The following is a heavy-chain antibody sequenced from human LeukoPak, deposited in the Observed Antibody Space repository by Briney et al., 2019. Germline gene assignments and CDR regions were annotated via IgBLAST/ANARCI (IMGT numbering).Heavy chain of an antibody. J-gene: IGHJ4*02. CDR3: ARDYDFSGYQVNCFDY. D-gene: IGHD3-22*01. Sequence: GGSLRLSCAASGFTFSSYWMSWVRQAPGKGLEWVANIKQDGSEKYYVDSVKGRFTISRDNAKNSLYLQMNSLRAEDTAVYYCARDYDFSGYQVNCFDYWGQGTLVTVSS. V-gene: IGHV3-7*01. CDR1: GFTFSSYW. CDR2: IKQDGSEK.